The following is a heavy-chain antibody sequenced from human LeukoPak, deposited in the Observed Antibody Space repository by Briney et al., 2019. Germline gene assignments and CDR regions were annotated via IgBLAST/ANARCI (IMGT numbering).Heavy chain of an antibody. D-gene: IGHD6-13*01. CDR3: ARAEAAYYYGMDV. Sequence: SETLSLTCTVSGGSISSYYWSWIRQPPGKGLEWIGFFYYSGNTNCNPSLKRRVTISVDTSKNQFSLKLSSVTAADTAVYYCARAEAAYYYGMDVWGQGTTVTVSS. J-gene: IGHJ6*02. CDR2: FYYSGNT. V-gene: IGHV4-59*01. CDR1: GGSISSYY.